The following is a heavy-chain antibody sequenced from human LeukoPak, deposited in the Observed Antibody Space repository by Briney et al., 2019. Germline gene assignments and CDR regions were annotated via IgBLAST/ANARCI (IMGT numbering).Heavy chain of an antibody. Sequence: SETLSLTCSVSGGSISTYYWSWIRQPAGKGLEWIGRVYRSGNTNYNPSLKSRVTMSVDTSKNQISLRLRSVTAAGTAVYYCARDDFEYSVHYGMDVWGQGTTVTVSS. V-gene: IGHV4-4*07. D-gene: IGHD3-9*01. CDR2: VYRSGNT. CDR3: ARDDFEYSVHYGMDV. J-gene: IGHJ6*02. CDR1: GGSISTYY.